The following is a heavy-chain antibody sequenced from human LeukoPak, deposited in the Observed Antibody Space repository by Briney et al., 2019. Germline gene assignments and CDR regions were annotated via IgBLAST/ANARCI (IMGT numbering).Heavy chain of an antibody. CDR3: ATGLRYQLLFWDY. D-gene: IGHD2-2*01. J-gene: IGHJ4*02. Sequence: ASVKVSCKASGYTFTGYYMHWVRQAPGQGLEWMGGFDPEDGETIYAQKFQGRVTMTEDTSTDTAYMELSSLRSEDTAVYYCATGLRYQLLFWDYWGQGTLVTVSS. CDR1: GYTFTGYY. CDR2: FDPEDGET. V-gene: IGHV1-24*01.